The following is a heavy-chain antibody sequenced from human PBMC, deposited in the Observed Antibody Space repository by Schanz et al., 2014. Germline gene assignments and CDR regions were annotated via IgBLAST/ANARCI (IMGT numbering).Heavy chain of an antibody. CDR2: IRYDGSKT. D-gene: IGHD2-21*01. V-gene: IGHV3-30*02. CDR3: EKDSDRLVIVGHSGLDV. J-gene: IGHJ6*02. Sequence: VQLVESGGGLVQPGGSLRLSCVASGFTFSHYGIHWVRQAPGKGLEWVAFIRYDGSKTFYSDSVKGRFTISRDTSKNTVYLQMSRLSVEQTALYYCEKDSDRLVIVGHSGLDVWGQGTTVTVSS. CDR1: GFTFSHYG.